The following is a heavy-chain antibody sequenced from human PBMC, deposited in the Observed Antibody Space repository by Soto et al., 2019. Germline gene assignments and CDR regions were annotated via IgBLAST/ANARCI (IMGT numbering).Heavy chain of an antibody. CDR1: GFTLARFS. CDR2: ISIGSSNT. V-gene: IGHV3-21*01. D-gene: IGHD3-3*01. CDR3: ARVLYDFCSGYLYIYGMDV. Sequence: GGSRTLSCAAYGFTLARFSMDWVRLAPGNWLEWIGWISIGSSNTYYADTVKDRFTITRDNAKSSLYLQLNSLRAEDTAVYYCARVLYDFCSGYLYIYGMDVWGQGTTVTVSS. J-gene: IGHJ6*02.